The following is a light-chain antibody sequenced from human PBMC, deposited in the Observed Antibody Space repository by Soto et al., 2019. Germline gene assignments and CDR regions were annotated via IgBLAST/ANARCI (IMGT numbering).Light chain of an antibody. CDR1: SSDIGGYNY. CDR2: EVS. Sequence: QSALTQAASVSGSPGQSITISCTGTSSDIGGYNYVSWYQQHPGEAPRLMIYEVSNRPSGVSNRFSGSKSGNTASLTISGLQAEDEADYYCSSYTRRSSWVFGGGTQLTVL. V-gene: IGLV2-14*01. CDR3: SSYTRRSSWV. J-gene: IGLJ3*02.